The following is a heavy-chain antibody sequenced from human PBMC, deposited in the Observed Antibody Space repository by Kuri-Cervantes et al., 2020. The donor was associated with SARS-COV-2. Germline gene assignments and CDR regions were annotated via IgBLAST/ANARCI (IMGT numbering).Heavy chain of an antibody. Sequence: SETLSLTCAVYGGSFSGYYWSRIRQPPGKGLEWIGEINHSGSTNYNPSLKSRVTISVDTSKNQFSLKLSSVTAADTAVYYCASIVVVPAASGYYYYYGMDVWGQGTTVTVSS. V-gene: IGHV4-34*01. J-gene: IGHJ6*02. CDR2: INHSGST. D-gene: IGHD2-2*01. CDR1: GGSFSGYY. CDR3: ASIVVVPAASGYYYYYGMDV.